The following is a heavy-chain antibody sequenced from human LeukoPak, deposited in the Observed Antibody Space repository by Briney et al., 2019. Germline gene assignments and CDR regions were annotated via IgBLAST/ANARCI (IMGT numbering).Heavy chain of an antibody. CDR3: ARGGGYCSGGSCYFRYYYYYMDV. J-gene: IGHJ6*03. V-gene: IGHV1-18*01. D-gene: IGHD2-15*01. Sequence: ASVKVSCKASGYTFTSYGISWVRQAPGQGLEWMGWISAYNGNTNYAQKLQGRVTMTTDTSTSTAYMELSSLRSEDTAVYYCARGGGYCSGGSCYFRYYYYYMDVWGKGTTVTVSS. CDR2: ISAYNGNT. CDR1: GYTFTSYG.